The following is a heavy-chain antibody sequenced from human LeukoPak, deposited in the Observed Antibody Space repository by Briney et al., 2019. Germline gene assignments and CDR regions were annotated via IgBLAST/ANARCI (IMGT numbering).Heavy chain of an antibody. Sequence: SETLSLTCAVYGGSFSGYYWSWIRQPPGKGLEWIGEINHSGSTNYNPSLKSRVTISVDTSKNQFSLKLSSVTAADTAVYYCASDSYGRFDYWGQGTLVTVSS. V-gene: IGHV4-34*01. J-gene: IGHJ4*02. CDR3: ASDSYGRFDY. CDR2: INHSGST. CDR1: GGSFSGYY. D-gene: IGHD5-18*01.